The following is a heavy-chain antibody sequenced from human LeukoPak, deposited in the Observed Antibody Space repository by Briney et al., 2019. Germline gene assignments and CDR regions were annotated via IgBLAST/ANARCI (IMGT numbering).Heavy chain of an antibody. Sequence: PGGSLRLSCGASGLTFSSYSMNWVRQAPGKGLEWVSYISSDSGTIYQADSVKGRFTISRDNAKNSLYLQMNSLRAEDTDVYHCARAAQPGFDPWGQGTLVIVSS. V-gene: IGHV3-48*01. CDR1: GLTFSSYS. CDR2: ISSDSGTI. D-gene: IGHD1-14*01. CDR3: ARAAQPGFDP. J-gene: IGHJ5*02.